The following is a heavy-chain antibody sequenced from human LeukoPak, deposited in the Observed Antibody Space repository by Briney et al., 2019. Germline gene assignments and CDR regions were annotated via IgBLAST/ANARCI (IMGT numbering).Heavy chain of an antibody. Sequence: SETLSLTCTVSGGSISSSSYYWGWIRQPPGKGLEWIGSIYYSGSTYYNPSLKSRVTISVDTSKNQFSLKLSSVTAADTAVYYCATHDYDFWSGYWYYFDYWGQGTLVNGSS. J-gene: IGHJ4*02. V-gene: IGHV4-39*01. CDR1: GGSISSSSYY. CDR3: ATHDYDFWSGYWYYFDY. D-gene: IGHD3-3*01. CDR2: IYYSGST.